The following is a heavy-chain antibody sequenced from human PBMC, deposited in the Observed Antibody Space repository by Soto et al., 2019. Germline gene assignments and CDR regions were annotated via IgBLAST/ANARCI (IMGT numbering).Heavy chain of an antibody. Sequence: QVQLVQSGAEVKKPGASVKVSCKASGYTFTSYDINWVRQATGQGLEWMGWMNPNSGNTGYAQKFQGRVTMTRNTSISTAYMELSSLRSEDTAVYYCASRGVESVLVPAAITPLDYYYYGMDVWGQGTTVTVSS. D-gene: IGHD2-2*01. CDR1: GYTFTSYD. CDR2: MNPNSGNT. J-gene: IGHJ6*02. V-gene: IGHV1-8*01. CDR3: ASRGVESVLVPAAITPLDYYYYGMDV.